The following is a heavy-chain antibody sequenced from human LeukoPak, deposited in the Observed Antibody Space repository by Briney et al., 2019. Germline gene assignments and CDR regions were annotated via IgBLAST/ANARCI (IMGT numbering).Heavy chain of an antibody. D-gene: IGHD4/OR15-4a*01. CDR3: AKDSPVLTR. V-gene: IGHV3-23*01. CDR1: GFTFSSYS. CDR2: ITGSGDGT. J-gene: IGHJ4*02. Sequence: GGSLRLSCAASGFTFSSYSMNWVRQAPGKGLEWVSAITGSGDGTYYADSVKGRFTISRDNSKNTLYLQMNSLRAEDTAIYYCAKDSPVLTRWGQGTLVTVSS.